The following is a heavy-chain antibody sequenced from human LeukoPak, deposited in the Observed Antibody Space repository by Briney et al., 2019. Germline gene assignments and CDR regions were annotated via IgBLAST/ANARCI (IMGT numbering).Heavy chain of an antibody. V-gene: IGHV4-34*01. CDR2: INHSGST. D-gene: IGHD3-22*01. J-gene: IGHJ3*01. Sequence: SETLSLTCAVYGGSFRDYYWSWIRQPPGEGLEWIGEINHSGSTNYNPSLKSRVTISLDTSENQFSLKLRSVTAADTAVYYCARAPYLSSGSWGQGTMVTVSS. CDR3: ARAPYLSSGS. CDR1: GGSFRDYY.